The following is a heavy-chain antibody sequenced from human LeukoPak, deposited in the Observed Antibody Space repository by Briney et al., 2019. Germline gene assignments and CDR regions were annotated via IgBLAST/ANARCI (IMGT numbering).Heavy chain of an antibody. J-gene: IGHJ4*02. D-gene: IGHD5-18*01. Sequence: GGSLRLSCAASGFTFSSYAMSWVRQAPGKGLEWVSAISGSGGSTYYADSVKGRFTISRDNSKNTLYLQMNSLRAEDTAVYYCAKDIAQGYTYGSIEQDFWGQGTLVTVSS. V-gene: IGHV3-23*01. CDR1: GFTFSSYA. CDR2: ISGSGGST. CDR3: AKDIAQGYTYGSIEQDF.